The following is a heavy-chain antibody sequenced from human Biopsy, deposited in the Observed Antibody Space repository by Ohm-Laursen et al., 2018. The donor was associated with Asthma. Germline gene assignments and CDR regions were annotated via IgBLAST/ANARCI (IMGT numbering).Heavy chain of an antibody. CDR2: IWYDGSNK. V-gene: IGHV3-33*08. CDR3: ARDFYDSSGYLHFDY. J-gene: IGHJ4*02. D-gene: IGHD3-22*01. Sequence: SLRLSCTASGFTFDDYAMSWVRQAPGKGLEWVAVIWYDGSNKYYADSVKGRFTISRDNSKNTLYLQMNSLRAEDTAVYYCARDFYDSSGYLHFDYWGQGTLVTVSS. CDR1: GFTFDDYA.